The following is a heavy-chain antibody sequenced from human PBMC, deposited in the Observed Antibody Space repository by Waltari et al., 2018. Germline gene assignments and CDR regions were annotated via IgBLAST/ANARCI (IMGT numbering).Heavy chain of an antibody. D-gene: IGHD6-19*01. CDR1: GFTLRSFW. V-gene: IGHV3-7*01. CDR2: IKQDGSEK. CDR3: ATSGWYCFDY. Sequence: EVQLVESGGGLVQPGGSLRISCAASGFTLRSFWMNWVRQTPGKGLEWVAGIKQDGSEKYYADSVKGRFTISRDNAKNSLYLQMNSLRAEDTAVYYCATSGWYCFDYWGQGTLVTVSS. J-gene: IGHJ4*02.